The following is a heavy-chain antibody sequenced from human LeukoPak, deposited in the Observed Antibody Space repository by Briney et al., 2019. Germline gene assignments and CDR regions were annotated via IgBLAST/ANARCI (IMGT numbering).Heavy chain of an antibody. J-gene: IGHJ4*02. CDR2: INPSGGST. V-gene: IGHV1-46*01. Sequence: GASVKVSCKASGYTFTSCFIHWVRQAPGQGLEWMGVINPSGGSTSYAQKFQGRVTMTRDTSTSTVSMELSSLRFEDTAVYCCARGPYSGDWHFDFWGQGTLVTVSS. CDR3: ARGPYSGDWHFDF. CDR1: GYTFTSCF. D-gene: IGHD6-19*01.